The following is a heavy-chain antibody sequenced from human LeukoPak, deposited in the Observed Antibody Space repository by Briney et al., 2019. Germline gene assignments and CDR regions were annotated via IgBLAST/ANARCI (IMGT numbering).Heavy chain of an antibody. CDR1: GFTFSSYG. CDR2: IRYDGSNK. J-gene: IGHJ4*02. V-gene: IGHV3-30*02. D-gene: IGHD1-26*01. CDR3: EGVGATNFDY. Sequence: GGSLRLSCAASGFTFSSYGMHWVHQAPGKGLEWVAFIRYDGSNKYYADSVKGRFTISRDNSKNTLYLQMNSLRAEDTAVYYCEGVGATNFDYWGQGTLVTVSS.